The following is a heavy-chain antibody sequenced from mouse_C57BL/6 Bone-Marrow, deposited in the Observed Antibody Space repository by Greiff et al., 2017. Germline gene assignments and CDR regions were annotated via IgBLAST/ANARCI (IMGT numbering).Heavy chain of an antibody. CDR1: GFNIKDDY. J-gene: IGHJ1*03. V-gene: IGHV14-4*01. CDR3: TTRGYYGSSSLYWYFDV. CDR2: IDPENGDT. D-gene: IGHD1-1*01. Sequence: EVQLQQSGAELVRPGASVKLSCTASGFNIKDDYMHWVKQRPEQGLEWIGWIDPENGDTEYASKFQGTATITADTSSNTAYLQLSSLTSEDTAVYYCTTRGYYGSSSLYWYFDVWGTGTTVTVSS.